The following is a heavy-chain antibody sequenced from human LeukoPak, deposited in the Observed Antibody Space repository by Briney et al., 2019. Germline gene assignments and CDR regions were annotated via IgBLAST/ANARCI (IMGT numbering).Heavy chain of an antibody. CDR2: ISGSGGIT. CDR1: GFTFSSYA. D-gene: IGHD6-19*01. V-gene: IGHV3-23*01. CDR3: ARPYSSGWYWRCDY. Sequence: GGSLRLSCAASGFTFSSYAMSWVRQAPGKGLEWVSGISGSGGITYNADSVKGRFTISRDNAKNSLYLQMNSLRAEDTAVYYCARPYSSGWYWRCDYWGQGTLVTVSS. J-gene: IGHJ4*02.